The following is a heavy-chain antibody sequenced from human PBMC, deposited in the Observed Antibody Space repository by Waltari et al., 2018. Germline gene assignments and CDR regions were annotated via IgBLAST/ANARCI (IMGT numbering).Heavy chain of an antibody. Sequence: EVQLVESGGGLVQPGGSLRLSCAASGFTVGTFWLLWVRQAPGKGLVWVAHSNSDGITTAYADSVKGRFTISRDVAKNTLSLQVNSLRVDDTAVYYCARGNYYGMDVWGQGTTVTVSS. CDR3: ARGNYYGMDV. CDR2: SNSDGITT. J-gene: IGHJ6*02. V-gene: IGHV3-74*01. CDR1: GFTVGTFW.